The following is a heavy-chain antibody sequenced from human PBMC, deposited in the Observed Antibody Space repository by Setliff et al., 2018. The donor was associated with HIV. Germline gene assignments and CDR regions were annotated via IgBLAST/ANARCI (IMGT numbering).Heavy chain of an antibody. CDR1: GYRFTNNW. J-gene: IGHJ3*02. V-gene: IGHV5-10-1*01. CDR3: ARGQGFVWGSSLDAFDI. CDR2: INPSDSDV. Sequence: PGESLKISCQGSGYRFTNNWINWVRQMPGKGLEWMGRINPSDSDVHYSPAFQRHVTISADESISGAYLQWSSLKASDSATYYCARGQGFVWGSSLDAFDIWGQGTMVTVSS. D-gene: IGHD3-16*01.